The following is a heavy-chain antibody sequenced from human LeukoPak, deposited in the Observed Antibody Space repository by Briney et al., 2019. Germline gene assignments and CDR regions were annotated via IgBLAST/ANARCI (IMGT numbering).Heavy chain of an antibody. D-gene: IGHD6-13*01. CDR1: GGSISSYY. V-gene: IGHV4-59*01. J-gene: IGHJ5*02. CDR2: IYYSGST. CDR3: ARGAGLNWFDP. Sequence: SETLSLTCTVSGGSISSYYWSWIRQSPGKGLEWIGYIYYSGSTTYNPSLKSRVTISVDTSKNHSSLKLSSLTAADTAVYYCARGAGLNWFDPWGQGTLVTVSS.